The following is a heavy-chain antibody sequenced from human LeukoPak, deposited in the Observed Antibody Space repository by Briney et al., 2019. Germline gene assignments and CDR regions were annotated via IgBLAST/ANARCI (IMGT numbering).Heavy chain of an antibody. V-gene: IGHV3-7*01. J-gene: IGHJ4*02. CDR3: ARGGKLDDPPAV. D-gene: IGHD3-16*01. CDR1: GFTFSSYA. CDR2: IKQDGSEK. Sequence: GGSLRLSCAASGFTFSSYAMSWVRQAPGKGLEWVANIKQDGSEKYYVDSVKGRFTISRDNAKNSLYLQMNSLRAEDTAVYYCARGGKLDDPPAVWGQGTLVTVSS.